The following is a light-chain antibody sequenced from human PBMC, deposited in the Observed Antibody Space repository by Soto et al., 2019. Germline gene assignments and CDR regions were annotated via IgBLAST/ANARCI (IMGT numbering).Light chain of an antibody. CDR3: QQYNNWTRT. Sequence: THSESALSVSPAEGATLPFRGSQRSXSNMSWSQQEPGQAPRVLXYGASTRATGSPARCSGSGSGTEFTLTISSLQSEDFSAYYFQQYNNWTRTFGQGTKVDIK. CDR2: GAS. J-gene: IGKJ1*01. CDR1: QRSXSN. V-gene: IGKV3-15*01.